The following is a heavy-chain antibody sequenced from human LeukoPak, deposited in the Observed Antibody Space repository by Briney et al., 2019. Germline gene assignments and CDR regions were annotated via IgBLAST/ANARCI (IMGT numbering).Heavy chain of an antibody. CDR1: GFTFSSYA. Sequence: PGGSLRLSCAASGFTFSSYAMSWVRQAPGKGLEWVSAISGSGGSTYYADSVKGRFTISRHNSKNTLYLQMNSLRAEDTAVYYCARHPPRYYDSSGYYYFDYWGQETLVTVSS. CDR2: ISGSGGST. CDR3: ARHPPRYYDSSGYYYFDY. J-gene: IGHJ4*02. D-gene: IGHD3-22*01. V-gene: IGHV3-23*01.